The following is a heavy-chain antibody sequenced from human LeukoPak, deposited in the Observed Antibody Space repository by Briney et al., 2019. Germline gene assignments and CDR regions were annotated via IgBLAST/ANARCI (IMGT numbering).Heavy chain of an antibody. Sequence: GGSLRLSCVASGFTFDDHGMSWVRQAPGKGPEWVSGIKWNGGSTGYADSVKGRFTISRDNAKNSLHLQMNILRAEDTAFSYCAKDGGDCGGDSCYVDYWGQGTLVTVSS. CDR1: GFTFDDHG. V-gene: IGHV3-20*04. CDR3: AKDGGDCGGDSCYVDY. D-gene: IGHD2-21*01. J-gene: IGHJ4*02. CDR2: IKWNGGST.